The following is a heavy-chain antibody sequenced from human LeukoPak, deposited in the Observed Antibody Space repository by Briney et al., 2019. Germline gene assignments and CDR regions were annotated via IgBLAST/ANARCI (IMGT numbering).Heavy chain of an antibody. Sequence: PGRSLRLSCAASGFTFSSYGMHWVRQAPGKGLEWVAVISYGGSNKYYADSVKGRFTISRDNSKNTLYLQMNSLRAEDTAVYYCAKEGRYCSGGSCYSSWGQGTLVTVSS. CDR2: ISYGGSNK. J-gene: IGHJ4*02. CDR3: AKEGRYCSGGSCYSS. V-gene: IGHV3-30*18. D-gene: IGHD2-15*01. CDR1: GFTFSSYG.